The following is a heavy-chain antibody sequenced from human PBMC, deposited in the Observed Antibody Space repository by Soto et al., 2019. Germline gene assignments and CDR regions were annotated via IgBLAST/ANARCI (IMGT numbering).Heavy chain of an antibody. CDR2: INPILDST. D-gene: IGHD6-25*01. CDR3: ATMKRARLDS. J-gene: IGHJ4*02. CDR1: GIMSSGYG. Sequence: QEQVVQSGPAMKEPGSSVKVSCRASGIMSSGYGFSWVRQAPGQGLEWVGMINPILDSTHYAQNLQGRVSLSVVKSRDTAYLEVSSVRLEDTAIYFCATMKRARLDSWGRGTVVTVSS. V-gene: IGHV1-69*09.